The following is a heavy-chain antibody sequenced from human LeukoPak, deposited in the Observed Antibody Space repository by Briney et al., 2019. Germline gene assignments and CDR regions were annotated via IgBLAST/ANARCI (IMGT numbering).Heavy chain of an antibody. CDR3: ARMGIVVVVAAQLFDY. J-gene: IGHJ4*02. V-gene: IGHV3-7*01. Sequence: GGSLRLSCAASGFTFSSYWMSWVRQAPGKGQEWVANIKQDGSEKYYVDSVKGRFTISRDNAKNSLYLQMNSLRAEDTAVYYCARMGIVVVVAAQLFDYWGQGTLVTVSS. CDR2: IKQDGSEK. D-gene: IGHD2-15*01. CDR1: GFTFSSYW.